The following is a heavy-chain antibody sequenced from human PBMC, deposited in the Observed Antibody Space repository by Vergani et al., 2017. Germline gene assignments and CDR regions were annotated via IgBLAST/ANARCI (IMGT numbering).Heavy chain of an antibody. J-gene: IGHJ6*02. CDR1: GFTFSNAW. V-gene: IGHV3-15*01. CDR3: TLRGGYSNWDYYYYGMDV. Sequence: EVQLVESGGGLVKPGGSLRLSCAASGFTFSNAWMSWVRQAPGKGLEWVGRIKSKTDGGTTDYAAPVKGRFTISRDDSKNTLYLQMNSLKTEDTAVYYCTLRGGYSNWDYYYYGMDVWGQGTTVTVSS. D-gene: IGHD4-11*01. CDR2: IKSKTDGGTT.